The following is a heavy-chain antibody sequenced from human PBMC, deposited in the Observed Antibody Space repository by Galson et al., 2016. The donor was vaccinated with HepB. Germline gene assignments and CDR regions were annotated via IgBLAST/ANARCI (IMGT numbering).Heavy chain of an antibody. CDR1: GGSISSFY. CDR3: ARHQKLYGDFRLTSYFDY. D-gene: IGHD4-17*01. CDR2: IFSSGST. J-gene: IGHJ4*02. Sequence: SETLSLTCTVSGGSISSFYWSWIRQPPGKGLEWIGLIFSSGSTNLNPSLKSRVTISVGTSKNQFSLKLSSVTAADTAVYYCARHQKLYGDFRLTSYFDYWGQGTLVTVSS. V-gene: IGHV4-59*01.